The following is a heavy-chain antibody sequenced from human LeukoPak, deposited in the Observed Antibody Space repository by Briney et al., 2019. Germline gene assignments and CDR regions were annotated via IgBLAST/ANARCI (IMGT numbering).Heavy chain of an antibody. CDR3: ARRLKYSSSSDY. D-gene: IGHD6-6*01. Sequence: SETLSLTCAVYGGSFSGYYWSWIRQPPGKGLEWIWEINHSGSTNYNPSLKSRVTISVDTSKNQFSLKLSSVTAADTAVYYCARRLKYSSSSDYWGQGTLVTVSS. CDR1: GGSFSGYY. CDR2: INHSGST. J-gene: IGHJ4*02. V-gene: IGHV4-34*01.